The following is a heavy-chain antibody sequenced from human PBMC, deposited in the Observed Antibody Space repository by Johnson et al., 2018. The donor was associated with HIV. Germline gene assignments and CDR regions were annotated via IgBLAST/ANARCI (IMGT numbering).Heavy chain of an antibody. CDR3: AKDSGYDFWSGYYTDDAFDI. J-gene: IGHJ3*02. Sequence: VQLVESGGGLVQPGGSLRLSCAASGFTFSSYAMSWVRQAPGKGLEWVSAISGSGGSTYYADSVKGRFTISRDTSKNTLYLQMNSLRAEDTAVYYCAKDSGYDFWSGYYTDDAFDIWGQGTMVTVSS. CDR1: GFTFSSYA. V-gene: IGHV3-23*04. CDR2: ISGSGGST. D-gene: IGHD3-3*01.